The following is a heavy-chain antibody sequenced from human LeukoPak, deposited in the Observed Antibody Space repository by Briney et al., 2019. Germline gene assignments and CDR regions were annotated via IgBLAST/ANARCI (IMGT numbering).Heavy chain of an antibody. D-gene: IGHD6-13*01. CDR2: IKQDGSEK. J-gene: IGHJ4*02. CDR1: GFTFSSYW. CDR3: AREEAAGSSWFRFDY. Sequence: GGSLRLSCAASGFTFSSYWMSWVRQAPGKGLEWVANIKQDGSEKYYVDSVKGRFTISRDNAKNSLYLQMNSLRAEDTAVYYCAREEAAGSSWFRFDYWGQGTLVTVSS. V-gene: IGHV3-7*01.